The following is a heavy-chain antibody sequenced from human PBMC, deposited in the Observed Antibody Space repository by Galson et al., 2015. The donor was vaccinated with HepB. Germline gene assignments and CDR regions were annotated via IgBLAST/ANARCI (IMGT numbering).Heavy chain of an antibody. D-gene: IGHD5-12*01. V-gene: IGHV6-1*01. J-gene: IGHJ6*02. CDR1: CDSVTSYTSV. Sequence: CAISCDSVTSYTSVWYWIRQFRSTALEWLGWTYFSSHWRIDYSVSVKSRMTINSDTSQNQFSLHLNPITPEDTAVYYCAYDSDVWGQGTTVIVSS. CDR3: AYDSDV. CDR2: TYFSSHWRI.